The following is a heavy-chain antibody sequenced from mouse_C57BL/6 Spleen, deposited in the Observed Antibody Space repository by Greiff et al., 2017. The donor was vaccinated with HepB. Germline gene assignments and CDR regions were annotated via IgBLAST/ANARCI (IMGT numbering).Heavy chain of an antibody. J-gene: IGHJ3*01. Sequence: EVKLMESGPELVKPGASVKMSCKASGYTFTDYNMHWVKQSHGKSLEWIGYINPNNGGTSYNQKFKGKATLTVNKSSSTAYMELRSLTSEDSAVYYCARGGYYGYDGFAYWGQGTLVTVSA. D-gene: IGHD2-2*01. CDR3: ARGGYYGYDGFAY. V-gene: IGHV1-22*01. CDR1: GYTFTDYN. CDR2: INPNNGGT.